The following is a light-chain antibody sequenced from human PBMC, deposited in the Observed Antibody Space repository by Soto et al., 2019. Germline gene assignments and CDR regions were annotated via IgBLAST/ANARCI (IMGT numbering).Light chain of an antibody. Sequence: QSALTQPASVSGSPGQSIAISCIGSSSDDGGYNYVSWHQQHPGKAPKVVIYDVSNRPSGVSDRFSGSKSGNTASLTFSGLQAEDEADYYCSSYTSSSTYVFGTGTKVTVL. J-gene: IGLJ1*01. V-gene: IGLV2-14*01. CDR1: SSDDGGYNY. CDR2: DVS. CDR3: SSYTSSSTYV.